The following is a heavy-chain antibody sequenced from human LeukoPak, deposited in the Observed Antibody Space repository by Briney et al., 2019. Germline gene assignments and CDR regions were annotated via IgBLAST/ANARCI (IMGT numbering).Heavy chain of an antibody. CDR1: GFVFSSNA. Sequence: GESLRLSCAVSGFVFSSNAMHWVRQAPGEGLEWVAVISTDGRDKHHADSVKGRFTISRDNSKNTLFLQMNSLRVEDTAIYYCARDLKAAADYYFDYWGQGTLVTVSS. CDR2: ISTDGRDK. D-gene: IGHD6-13*01. J-gene: IGHJ4*02. CDR3: ARDLKAAADYYFDY. V-gene: IGHV3-30*01.